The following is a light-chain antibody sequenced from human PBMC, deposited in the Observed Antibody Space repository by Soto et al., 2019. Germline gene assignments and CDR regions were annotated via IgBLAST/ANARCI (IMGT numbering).Light chain of an antibody. J-gene: IGLJ3*02. V-gene: IGLV2-14*03. Sequence: QSVLTQPASVSGSPGQSITISCTGTSSDVGGYTYVSWYQQHPGKAPKLMIYDVSNRPSGVSNRFSGSKSGNTASLTISGLQAEDEADYHCSSYTGSSTHVVFGGGTKLTVL. CDR3: SSYTGSSTHVV. CDR1: SSDVGGYTY. CDR2: DVS.